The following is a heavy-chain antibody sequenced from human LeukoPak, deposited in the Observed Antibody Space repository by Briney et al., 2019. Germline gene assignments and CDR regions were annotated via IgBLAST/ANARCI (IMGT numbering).Heavy chain of an antibody. CDR2: ISGSGGST. V-gene: IGHV3-23*01. CDR3: AKAYYDSSGCPFDY. Sequence: PGGSLRLSCAASGFTFSSYAMSWVRQAPGKGLEWVSAISGSGGSTYYADSVKGRLTISRDNSKNTLYLQMNSLRAEDTAVYYCAKAYYDSSGCPFDYWGQGTWSPSPQ. J-gene: IGHJ4*02. D-gene: IGHD3-22*01. CDR1: GFTFSSYA.